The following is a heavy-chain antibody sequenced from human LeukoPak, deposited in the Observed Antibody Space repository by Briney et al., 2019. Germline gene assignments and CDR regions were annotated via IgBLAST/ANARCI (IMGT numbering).Heavy chain of an antibody. CDR2: IYYSGST. CDR3: ARGAYGVGDTAFDI. CDR1: VGSISSYY. Sequence: PSETLSLTCTVSVGSISSYYWSWIRQPPGKGLEWIGDIYYSGSTNYNPSLKSRVTISVDTSKNQFSLKLSSVTAADTAVYYCARGAYGVGDTAFDIWGQGTMVTVSS. V-gene: IGHV4-59*01. D-gene: IGHD1-26*01. J-gene: IGHJ3*02.